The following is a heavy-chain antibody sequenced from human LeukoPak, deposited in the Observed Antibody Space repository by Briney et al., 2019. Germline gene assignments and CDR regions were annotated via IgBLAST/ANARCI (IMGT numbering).Heavy chain of an antibody. CDR1: GFTFDDYA. J-gene: IGHJ6*04. V-gene: IGHV3-9*01. CDR3: ATWGLPMDV. CDR2: ISWNSGSI. D-gene: IGHD1-26*01. Sequence: GGSLRLSCAASGFTFDDYAMHWVRQAPGKGLEWVSGISWNSGSIGYADSVKGRFTISRDNAKNSLYLQMNSLRAEDTALYYCATWGLPMDVWGKGTTVTVSS.